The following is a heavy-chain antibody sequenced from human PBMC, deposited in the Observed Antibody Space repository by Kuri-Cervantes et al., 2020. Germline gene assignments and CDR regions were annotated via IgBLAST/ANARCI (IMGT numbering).Heavy chain of an antibody. V-gene: IGHV6-1*01. D-gene: IGHD3-16*01. J-gene: IGHJ3*02. CDR2: TYYRSKWYN. CDR3: ARKLGGAFDI. CDR1: GDSVSSNSVA. Sequence: LRLSCAISGDSVSSNSVAWNWIRQSPSRGLEWLGRTYYRSKWYNDYAVSVKSRITINPDTSKNQYSLQVNSVTPEDTAVYYCARKLGGAFDIWGQGTMVTVSS.